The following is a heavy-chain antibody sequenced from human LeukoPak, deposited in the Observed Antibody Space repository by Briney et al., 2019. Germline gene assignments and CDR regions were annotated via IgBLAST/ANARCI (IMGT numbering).Heavy chain of an antibody. D-gene: IGHD3-22*01. CDR3: AYNYYDISAPGDF. CDR2: INHSGST. V-gene: IGHV4-34*01. Sequence: SETLSLTCAVYGGSFSNYYWTWIRQPPGKGLEWIGEINHSGSTNYNPSLKSRLTISQDTSKNQVSLKLSSVTAADTAVYYCAYNYYDISAPGDFWGQGTLLTVSS. CDR1: GGSFSNYY. J-gene: IGHJ4*02.